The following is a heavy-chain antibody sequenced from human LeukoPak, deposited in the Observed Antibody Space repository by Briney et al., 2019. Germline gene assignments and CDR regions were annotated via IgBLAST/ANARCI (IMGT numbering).Heavy chain of an antibody. D-gene: IGHD6-19*01. CDR3: ATDIAVAGNNFDY. J-gene: IGHJ4*02. V-gene: IGHV1-2*02. CDR1: GYTFTGYY. Sequence: ASVKVSCKASGYTFTGYYMHWVRQAPGQGLEWMGWINPNSGGTNYAQKFQGRVTMTRDTSISTAYMELSRLRSDDTAVYYCATDIAVAGNNFDYWGQGTLVTVSS. CDR2: INPNSGGT.